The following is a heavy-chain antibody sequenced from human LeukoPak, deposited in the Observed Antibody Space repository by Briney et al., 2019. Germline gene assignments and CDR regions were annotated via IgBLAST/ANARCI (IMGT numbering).Heavy chain of an antibody. CDR3: ARDQNIAGRPDY. D-gene: IGHD6-6*01. Sequence: ASVKVSCKASGYTFPDYGISWVRQAPGQGLEWVGWISGYNGHTNYAQKFQGRVTMTTDTSTSTVYMELRTLRSDDTAVYYCARDQNIAGRPDYWGQGTLVTLSS. J-gene: IGHJ4*02. CDR1: GYTFPDYG. CDR2: ISGYNGHT. V-gene: IGHV1-18*01.